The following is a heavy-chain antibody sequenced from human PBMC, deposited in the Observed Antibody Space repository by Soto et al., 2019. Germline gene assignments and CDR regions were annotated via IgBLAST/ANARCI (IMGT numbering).Heavy chain of an antibody. J-gene: IGHJ6*02. CDR1: GFTFSSYS. D-gene: IGHD6-6*01. CDR3: ARDRVGVKQPVYYYYYGMDV. V-gene: IGHV3-48*02. CDR2: ISSSSSTI. Sequence: GGSLRLSCAASGFTFSSYSMNWVRQAPGKGLEWVSYISSSSSTIYYADSVKGRFTISRDNAKNSLYLQMNSLRDEDTAVYYCARDRVGVKQPVYYYYYGMDVWGQGTTVTVSS.